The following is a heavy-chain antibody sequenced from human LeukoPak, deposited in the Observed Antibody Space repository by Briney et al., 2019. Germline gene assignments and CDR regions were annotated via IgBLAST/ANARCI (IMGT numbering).Heavy chain of an antibody. CDR1: GGSISSYY. J-gene: IGHJ3*02. D-gene: IGHD5-18*01. Sequence: SETLSLTCTVSGGSISSYYWSWIRQPPGKGLEWIGYIYYSGSANYNPSLKSRVTISVDTSKNQFSLKLSSVTAADTAVYYCARGEQLWVLGAFDIWGQGTMVTVSS. CDR3: ARGEQLWVLGAFDI. V-gene: IGHV4-59*01. CDR2: IYYSGSA.